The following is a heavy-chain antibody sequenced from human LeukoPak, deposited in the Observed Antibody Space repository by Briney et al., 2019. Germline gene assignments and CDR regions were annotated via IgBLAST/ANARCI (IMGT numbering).Heavy chain of an antibody. V-gene: IGHV1-8*03. Sequence: ASVKVSCKASGYTFTSYDINWVRQATGQGLEWMGWMNPNSGNTGYAQKFQGRVTITRNTSISTAYMELSSLRSEDTAVYYCARGVVPAAIRPPNWFDPWGQGTLVTVSS. CDR3: ARGVVPAAIRPPNWFDP. CDR2: MNPNSGNT. J-gene: IGHJ5*02. D-gene: IGHD2-2*02. CDR1: GYTFTSYD.